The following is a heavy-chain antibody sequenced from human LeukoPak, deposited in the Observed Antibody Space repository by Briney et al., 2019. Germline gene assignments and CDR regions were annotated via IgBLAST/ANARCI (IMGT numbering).Heavy chain of an antibody. CDR1: GGSIGDYY. J-gene: IGHJ3*02. Sequence: SQTLSLTCTVSGGSIGDYYWSWIRQPPGQGLEWLGYIHYSGNTYYNPSLKSRLIISIDASKNQFSLNLSSLTAADTAVYYCARESPPDAFDIWGRGTVVTVSS. V-gene: IGHV4-30-4*01. CDR2: IHYSGNT. CDR3: ARESPPDAFDI.